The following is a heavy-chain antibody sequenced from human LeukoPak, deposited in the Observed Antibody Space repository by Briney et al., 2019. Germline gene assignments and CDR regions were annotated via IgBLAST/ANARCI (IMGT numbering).Heavy chain of an antibody. D-gene: IGHD5-18*01. Sequence: PGGSLRLSCAASGFTFSSYAMSWVRQAPGKGLEWVSAISGSGGSTYYADSVKGRFTISRDNSKNTLCLQMNSLRAEDTAVYYCARDGYSYGRPVDYWGQGTLVTVSS. CDR2: ISGSGGST. CDR1: GFTFSSYA. J-gene: IGHJ4*02. CDR3: ARDGYSYGRPVDY. V-gene: IGHV3-23*01.